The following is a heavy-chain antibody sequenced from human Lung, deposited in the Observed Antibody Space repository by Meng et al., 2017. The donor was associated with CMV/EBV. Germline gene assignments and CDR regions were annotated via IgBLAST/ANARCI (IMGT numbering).Heavy chain of an antibody. J-gene: IGHJ4*02. V-gene: IGHV3-74*01. CDR2: LGDDGSNT. Sequence: SVSCTGSGVTFSIYSMHWVRQAPVEGLVCVSRLGDDGSNTAYADSVKGQFTISRDNAKNTLYLQMHSLTTEDTAVYYGARGGPQFDYWGQGTLVTVSS. CDR1: GVTFSIYS. CDR3: ARGGPQFDY.